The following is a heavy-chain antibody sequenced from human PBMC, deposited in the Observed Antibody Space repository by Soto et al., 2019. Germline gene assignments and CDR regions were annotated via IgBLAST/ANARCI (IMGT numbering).Heavy chain of an antibody. CDR1: GYTLSEFP. J-gene: IGHJ6*02. CDR2: FDREVGET. V-gene: IGHV1-24*01. CDR3: TFRGWDGLDV. Sequence: QVHLVQSGAEVKKPGASVKVSCKVAGYTLSEFPIHWVRQSPGRGLEWMGGFDREVGETLYAQNFQDRVTMTEDISTDTAYMELRSLRSEDTAMYYCTFRGWDGLDVWGQGTTVTVSS.